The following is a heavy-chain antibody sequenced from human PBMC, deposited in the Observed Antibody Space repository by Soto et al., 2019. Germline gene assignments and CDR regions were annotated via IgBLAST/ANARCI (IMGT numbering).Heavy chain of an antibody. CDR1: GFNFSAFA. CDR3: AKDPPSPWADNGVEP. V-gene: IGHV3-23*01. CDR2: ISRSGGSR. Sequence: SGWPLRLTCAASGFNFSAFAMSLLRQAPGKGLEWVSHISRSGGSRDYAAPVRGRFTVSSATSKNVLFLQRNSLRADTTATYYFAKDPPSPWADNGVEPWGTGTLVTVSS. J-gene: IGHJ5*02. D-gene: IGHD7-27*01.